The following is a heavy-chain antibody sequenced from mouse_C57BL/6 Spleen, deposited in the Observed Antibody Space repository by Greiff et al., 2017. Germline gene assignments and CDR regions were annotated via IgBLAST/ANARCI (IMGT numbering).Heavy chain of an antibody. Sequence: VQLQQSGPELVKPGASVKISCKASGYSFTGYYMNWVKQSPEKSLEWIGEINPSTGGTTYNQKFKAKATLTVDKSSSTAYMQLKSLTSEDSAVYYCARRTTVVPMDYWGQGTSVTVSS. D-gene: IGHD1-1*01. CDR2: INPSTGGT. CDR3: ARRTTVVPMDY. CDR1: GYSFTGYY. V-gene: IGHV1-42*01. J-gene: IGHJ4*01.